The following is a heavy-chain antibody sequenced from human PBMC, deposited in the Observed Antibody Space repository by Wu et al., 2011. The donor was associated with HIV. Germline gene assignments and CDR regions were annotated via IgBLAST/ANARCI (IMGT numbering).Heavy chain of an antibody. CDR1: GGTFKTYA. D-gene: IGHD2/OR15-2a*01. Sequence: QVQLVQSGPEVKKPGSSVKVSCQASGGTFKTYAISWVRQAPGQGLEWMGGIIPMFGTAKYAQKFQGRVTITTDESTSTAYMELSSLRSEDTAIYYCARSPFVSMMGYFDYWGQGTLVTVSS. V-gene: IGHV1-69*01. CDR3: ARSPFVSMMGYFDY. CDR2: IIPMFGTA. J-gene: IGHJ4*02.